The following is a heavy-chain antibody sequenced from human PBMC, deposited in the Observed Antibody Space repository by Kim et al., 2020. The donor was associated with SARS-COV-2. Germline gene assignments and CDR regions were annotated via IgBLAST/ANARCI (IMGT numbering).Heavy chain of an antibody. CDR2: ISWNSGSI. J-gene: IGHJ4*02. CDR1: GFTFDDYA. CDR3: GKDKGGGSFKGALFDY. V-gene: IGHV3-9*01. Sequence: GGSLRLSCAASGFTFDDYAMHWVRQAPGKGLEWVSGISWNSGSIGYADSVKGRFTISRDNAKNSLYLQMNSLRAEDTALYYCGKDKGGGSFKGALFDYWGQGTLVTVSS. D-gene: IGHD1-26*01.